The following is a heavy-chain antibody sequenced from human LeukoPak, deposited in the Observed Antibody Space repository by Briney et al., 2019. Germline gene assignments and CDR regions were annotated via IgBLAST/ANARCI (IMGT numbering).Heavy chain of an antibody. J-gene: IGHJ3*02. D-gene: IGHD6-13*01. V-gene: IGHV3-23*01. Sequence: SGGSLRLSCAASGFTFGSYAMSWVRQAPGKGLEWVSAISGSGGSTYYADSVKGRFTISRDNSKNTLYLQMNSLRAEDTAVYYRAKGRGGIAEYDAFDIWGQGTMVTVSS. CDR3: AKGRGGIAEYDAFDI. CDR2: ISGSGGST. CDR1: GFTFGSYA.